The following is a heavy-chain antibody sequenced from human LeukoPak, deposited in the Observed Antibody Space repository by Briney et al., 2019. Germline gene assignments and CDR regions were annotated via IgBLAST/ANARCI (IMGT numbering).Heavy chain of an antibody. CDR2: ISYDGSNK. Sequence: GGSLRLSCAASGFTFSSYAMHWVRQAPGKGLEWVAVISYDGSNKYYADSVKGRFTISRDNSKNTLYLQMNSLRAEDTAVYYCARGGLDYGDSNPDGFNDYWGQGTLVTVSS. CDR3: ARGGLDYGDSNPDGFNDY. CDR1: GFTFSSYA. V-gene: IGHV3-30-3*01. J-gene: IGHJ4*02. D-gene: IGHD4-17*01.